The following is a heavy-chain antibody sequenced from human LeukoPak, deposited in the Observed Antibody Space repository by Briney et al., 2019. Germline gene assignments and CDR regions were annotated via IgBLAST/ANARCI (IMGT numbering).Heavy chain of an antibody. J-gene: IGHJ4*02. CDR1: GFTFSSYG. CDR3: AKEVERLLWFGEFDY. CDR2: ISYDGSNR. D-gene: IGHD3-10*01. Sequence: GGSLRLSCAASGFTFSSYGMYWVRQAPGKGLEWVAVISYDGSNRYYADSVKGRFTISRDNSKNTLYLQMNSLRAEDTAVYYCAKEVERLLWFGEFDYWGQGTLVTVSS. V-gene: IGHV3-30*18.